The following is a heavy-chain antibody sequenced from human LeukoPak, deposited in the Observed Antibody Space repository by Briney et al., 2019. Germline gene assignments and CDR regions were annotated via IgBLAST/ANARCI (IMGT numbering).Heavy chain of an antibody. D-gene: IGHD6-13*01. CDR3: ARSSVVAAAGPYYFDY. Sequence: ASVKVSCKASGYTFNSYGISWVRQAPGQGLEWMGWISTYNGHTNYAQKLQDRVTITTDTSTSTAYMELRSLRSDDTAVYYCARSSVVAAAGPYYFDYWGQGTLVTVSS. CDR2: ISTYNGHT. J-gene: IGHJ4*02. V-gene: IGHV1-18*01. CDR1: GYTFNSYG.